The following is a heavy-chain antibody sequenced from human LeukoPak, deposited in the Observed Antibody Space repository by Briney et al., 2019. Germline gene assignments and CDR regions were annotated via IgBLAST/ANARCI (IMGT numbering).Heavy chain of an antibody. CDR3: ARDLLSSGGDY. J-gene: IGHJ4*02. V-gene: IGHV1-18*01. Sequence: ASVTLACLASAYTFTSYCIRWVRQPPGHGREWMGWVSGYNGNTNYAQKLQGRVTMTTDTSTSTDYMELRSLRSDDTAVYYCARDLLSSGGDYWGQGTLVTVSS. CDR2: VSGYNGNT. CDR1: AYTFTSYC. D-gene: IGHD6-19*01.